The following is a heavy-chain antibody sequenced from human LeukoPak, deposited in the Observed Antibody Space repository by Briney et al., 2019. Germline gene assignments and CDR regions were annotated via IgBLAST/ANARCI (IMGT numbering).Heavy chain of an antibody. J-gene: IGHJ4*02. CDR1: GGSFSGYY. CDR2: INHSGST. V-gene: IGHV4-34*01. D-gene: IGHD1-1*01. CDR3: ARESLDGDY. Sequence: SETLSLTCAVYGGSFSGYYWSWIRQPPGKGLEWIGEINHSGSTNYNPSLKSRVTISVDTSKNQFSLKLSSVTTADTAVYYCARESLDGDYWGQGALVTVSS.